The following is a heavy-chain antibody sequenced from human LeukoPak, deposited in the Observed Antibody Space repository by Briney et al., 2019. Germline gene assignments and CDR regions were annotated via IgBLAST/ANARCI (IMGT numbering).Heavy chain of an antibody. Sequence: ASVKVSCKPSGYPFTSYGISWVRQAPGHGLEGMGWISAYNGNTNYAQKLQGRVTMTTDTSTSTAYSEMRRLRSDDTAVDYCWKGAMVRVVTGMDIWGKGTTVTVSS. V-gene: IGHV1-18*04. CDR3: WKGAMVRVVTGMDI. D-gene: IGHD3-10*01. J-gene: IGHJ6*04. CDR1: GYPFTSYG. CDR2: ISAYNGNT.